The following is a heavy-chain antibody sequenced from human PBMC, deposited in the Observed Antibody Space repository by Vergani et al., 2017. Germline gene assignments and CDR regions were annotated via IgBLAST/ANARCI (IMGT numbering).Heavy chain of an antibody. CDR3: ARDLLLLYNRFDP. V-gene: IGHV3-33*01. D-gene: IGHD1-14*01. CDR1: GFTFNQYG. CDR2: TLYDGNNK. Sequence: QVQLVESGGGVVQHGRSLRLSCAASGFTFNQYGMHWVRQAPGKGLEWVAVTLYDGNNKQYADSVKGRFTISRDNSKSTMYLQMNSLRYEDTCVYYCARDLLLLYNRFDPWGQGTLVTVSS. J-gene: IGHJ5*02.